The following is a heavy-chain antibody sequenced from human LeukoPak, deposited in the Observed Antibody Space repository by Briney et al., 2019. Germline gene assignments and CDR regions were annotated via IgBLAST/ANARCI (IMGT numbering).Heavy chain of an antibody. CDR1: GFTFSSYA. V-gene: IGHV3-23*01. CDR2: ISGSGGST. CDR3: AKSGSSLRSFRVGATTPYYFDY. J-gene: IGHJ4*02. Sequence: AGGSLRLSCAASGFTFSSYAMSWVRQAPGKGLEWVSAISGSGGSTYYADSVNGRFTISRDYSKNTLYLQMNSLRAEDTAVYYCAKSGSSLRSFRVGATTPYYFDYWGQGTLVTVSS. D-gene: IGHD1-26*01.